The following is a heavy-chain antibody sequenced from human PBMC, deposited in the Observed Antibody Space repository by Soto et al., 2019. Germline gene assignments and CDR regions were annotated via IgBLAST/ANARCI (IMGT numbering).Heavy chain of an antibody. CDR1: GGSLSKYG. D-gene: IGHD4-17*01. CDR3: ARGEATKIVVTTYYAMDV. Sequence: QVQLVQSGAEVKKPGSSVKVSCKASGGSLSKYGISWVRQAPGQGLEWMGGIIPVFGTANYAQKFQGRVTITADESTNIVYMDVTSLRSEDTAVYYCARGEATKIVVTTYYAMDVWGQGTTFTVSS. J-gene: IGHJ6*02. CDR2: IIPVFGTA. V-gene: IGHV1-69*12.